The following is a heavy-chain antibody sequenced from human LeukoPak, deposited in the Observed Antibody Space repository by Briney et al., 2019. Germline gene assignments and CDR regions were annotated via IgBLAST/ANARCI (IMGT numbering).Heavy chain of an antibody. D-gene: IGHD5-12*01. CDR2: ISGSGGST. Sequence: GGSLRLSCAASGFTFSSYAMSWVRQAPGKGLEWVSAISGSGGSTYYADSVKGRFTISRDNSKNTLDLQRNSLRAEDTAVYYCAKDDAWVRYQDWGQGTLVTVSS. CDR1: GFTFSSYA. CDR3: AKDDAWVRYQD. V-gene: IGHV3-23*01. J-gene: IGHJ4*02.